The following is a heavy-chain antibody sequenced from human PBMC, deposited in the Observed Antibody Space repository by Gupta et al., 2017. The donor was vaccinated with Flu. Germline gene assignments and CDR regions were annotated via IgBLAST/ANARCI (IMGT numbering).Heavy chain of an antibody. V-gene: IGHV3-23*01. CDR3: PRGGVATMLYNWFDP. J-gene: IGHJ5*02. Sequence: EVQLLESGGGLVQPGGSLRLSCAASGFTFSSYAMSWVRQAPGKGLEWVSAISGSGGSTYYADSVKGRFTISRDNSKNTLYLQMNSLRAEDTAVYYCPRGGVATMLYNWFDPWGQGTLVTVSS. CDR1: GFTFSSYA. D-gene: IGHD5-12*01. CDR2: ISGSGGST.